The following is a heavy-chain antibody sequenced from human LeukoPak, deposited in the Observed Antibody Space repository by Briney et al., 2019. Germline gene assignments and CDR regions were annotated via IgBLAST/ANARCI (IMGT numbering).Heavy chain of an antibody. V-gene: IGHV3-48*03. Sequence: GGSLRLSCAASGFTFSAYEMNWVRQAPGMGLEWVSYISGSGSPTFYADSVKGRFTISRDNAKNSLYLQMNSLRAEDTAVYYCAKDLRVTMNGGAAHWGQGTLVSVSS. J-gene: IGHJ4*02. CDR3: AKDLRVTMNGGAAH. CDR1: GFTFSAYE. D-gene: IGHD3-10*01. CDR2: ISGSGSPT.